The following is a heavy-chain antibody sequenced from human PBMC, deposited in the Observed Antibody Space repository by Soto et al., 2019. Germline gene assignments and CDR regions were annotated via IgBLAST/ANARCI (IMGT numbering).Heavy chain of an antibody. Sequence: SETLSLTCTVSGGSISSYYWSWIRQPPGKGLEWIGYIYYSGSTNYNPSLKSRVTISVDTSKNQFYMKLSSVTAAETAVYYCARSQGKHYDSSGHHEYLPQWGQGNLVTVYS. CDR1: GGSISSYY. CDR3: ARSQGKHYDSSGHHEYLPQ. V-gene: IGHV4-59*01. CDR2: IYYSGST. D-gene: IGHD3-22*01. J-gene: IGHJ1*01.